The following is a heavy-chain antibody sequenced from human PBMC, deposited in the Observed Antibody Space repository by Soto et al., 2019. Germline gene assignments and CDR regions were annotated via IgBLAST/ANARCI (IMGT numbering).Heavy chain of an antibody. J-gene: IGHJ5*02. V-gene: IGHV4-59*12. CDR1: GGSISSYY. Sequence: ETLSLTCTVSGGSISSYYWSWIRQPPGKGLEWIGYIYYSGSTNYNPSLKSRVTISVDTSKNQFSLKLSSVTAADTAVYYCARVSALGYCSGGSCPGWFDPWGQGTLVTVSS. CDR3: ARVSALGYCSGGSCPGWFDP. D-gene: IGHD2-15*01. CDR2: IYYSGST.